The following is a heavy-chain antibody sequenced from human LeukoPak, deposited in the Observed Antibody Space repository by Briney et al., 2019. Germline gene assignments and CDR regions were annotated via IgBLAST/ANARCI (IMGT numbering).Heavy chain of an antibody. V-gene: IGHV3-49*03. D-gene: IGHD6-19*01. Sequence: PGGSLRLSCTASGFTFGDYAMSWFRQAPGKGLEGVGFIRSKAYGGTTEYAASVKGRFTISRDDSKSIAYLQMNSLKTEDTAVYYCTREYSSGWYYFDYWGQGTLVTVSS. CDR3: TREYSSGWYYFDY. CDR1: GFTFGDYA. CDR2: IRSKAYGGTT. J-gene: IGHJ4*02.